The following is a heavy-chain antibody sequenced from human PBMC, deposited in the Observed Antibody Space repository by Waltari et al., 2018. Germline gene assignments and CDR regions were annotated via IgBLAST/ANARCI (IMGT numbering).Heavy chain of an antibody. CDR1: GFTFSSYW. D-gene: IGHD5-12*01. J-gene: IGHJ4*02. Sequence: EVQLVESGGGLVQPGGSLRLSCAASGFTFSSYWMSWVRQAPGKGLEWVANIKQDGSEKYYVDSGKGRFTISRDNAKNSLYLQMNSLRAEDTAVYYCARARGGYDFDYWGQGTLVTVSS. CDR2: IKQDGSEK. CDR3: ARARGGYDFDY. V-gene: IGHV3-7*03.